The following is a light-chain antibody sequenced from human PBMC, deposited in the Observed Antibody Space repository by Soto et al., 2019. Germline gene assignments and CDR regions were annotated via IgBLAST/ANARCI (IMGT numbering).Light chain of an antibody. Sequence: AIQLTHSPSSLSASVEDRVTITCRASQDVRGALAWYQQKPGQAPKILIYDVSRLESGVPSRFSGSSSGADFTLTISSLQPIDFATYYCQQFNSYPITFGQGTRLEIK. CDR3: QQFNSYPIT. CDR1: QDVRGA. V-gene: IGKV1-13*02. J-gene: IGKJ5*01. CDR2: DVS.